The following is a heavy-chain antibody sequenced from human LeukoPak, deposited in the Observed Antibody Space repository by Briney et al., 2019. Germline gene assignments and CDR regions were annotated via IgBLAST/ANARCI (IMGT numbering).Heavy chain of an antibody. J-gene: IGHJ4*02. CDR3: ARHGPLYDIWSAQFYFDY. Sequence: SETLSLTCAVYGGSISTFYWSWIRQRPGKGLEWIGYIYYSGTTNYNPSLKSRATISVDMSKSQFSLTLSSVTAADTALYYCARHGPLYDIWSAQFYFDYWGQGTLVAVSS. CDR1: GGSISTFY. CDR2: IYYSGTT. D-gene: IGHD3-3*01. V-gene: IGHV4-59*08.